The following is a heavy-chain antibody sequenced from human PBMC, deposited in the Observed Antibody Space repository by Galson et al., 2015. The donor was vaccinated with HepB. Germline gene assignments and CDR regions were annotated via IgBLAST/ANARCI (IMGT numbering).Heavy chain of an antibody. CDR2: ISYTGST. CDR1: GGSISNYF. V-gene: IGHV4-59*08. CDR3: ARHEGIAVAGENFDY. D-gene: IGHD6-19*01. J-gene: IGHJ4*02. Sequence: SETLSLTCSVSGGSISNYFWSWIRQPPGKGLEWIGYISYTGSTDYKPSLKSRVTMPVDTSKNQFSLKLTSVTAADTAVYYCARHEGIAVAGENFDYWGQGTLVAVSS.